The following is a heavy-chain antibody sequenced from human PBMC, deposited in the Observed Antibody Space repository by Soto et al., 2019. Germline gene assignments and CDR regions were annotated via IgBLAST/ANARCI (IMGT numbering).Heavy chain of an antibody. Sequence: PGGSLRLSCAASGFTFSSYSMNWVRQAPGKGLEWVSSISSSSSYIYYADSVKGRFTISRDNAKNSLYLQMNSLRAEDTAVYYCARVRPGSSGYWVDYWGQGTLVTVSS. CDR1: GFTFSSYS. CDR3: ARVRPGSSGYWVDY. V-gene: IGHV3-21*01. CDR2: ISSSSSYI. J-gene: IGHJ4*02. D-gene: IGHD3-22*01.